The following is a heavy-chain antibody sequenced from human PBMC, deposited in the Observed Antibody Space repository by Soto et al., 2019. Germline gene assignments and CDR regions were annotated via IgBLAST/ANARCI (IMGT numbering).Heavy chain of an antibody. CDR1: GFSLSTSGVG. Sequence: QITLKESGPPLVKPTQTLTLTCTFSGFSLSTSGVGVGWIRQPPGKALEWLALIYWDDDKRYSPSLKSRLTITKDTSKNQVVLTMTNMYPVDTATYYCAHRPGVDYDFWSGYYKEYYFDYWGQGTLVTVSS. D-gene: IGHD3-3*01. CDR3: AHRPGVDYDFWSGYYKEYYFDY. V-gene: IGHV2-5*02. CDR2: IYWDDDK. J-gene: IGHJ4*02.